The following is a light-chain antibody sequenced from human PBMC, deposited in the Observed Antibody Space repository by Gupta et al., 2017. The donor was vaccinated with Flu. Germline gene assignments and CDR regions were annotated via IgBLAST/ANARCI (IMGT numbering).Light chain of an antibody. V-gene: IGLV2-23*01. Sequence: QSALPQPASVSGSPGQSLTISCTGTSSDVGTYNLVSWYQQSPAKALNLMVDEATKRPAGISDRFSGSSAGITASLTISVLKSEDEAYYYGCSYAGSNTFVFGAGTKVTVL. CDR3: CSYAGSNTFV. J-gene: IGLJ1*01. CDR1: SSDVGTYNL. CDR2: EAT.